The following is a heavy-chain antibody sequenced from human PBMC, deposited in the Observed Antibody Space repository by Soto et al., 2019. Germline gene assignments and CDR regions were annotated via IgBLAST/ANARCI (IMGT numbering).Heavy chain of an antibody. V-gene: IGHV4-61*08. CDR2: IQYSGDT. CDR3: ARGGEPLGYYGLDV. J-gene: IGHJ6*02. Sequence: SETLSLTCIVSGGSVGSGAYYWSWIRQPPGSALEWIGYIQYSGDTNYNSSLKSRVSMSVDTSKDQFSLNLTSLTAADTAVYYCARGGEPLGYYGLDVWGQGTTVTVSS. CDR1: GGSVGSGAYY.